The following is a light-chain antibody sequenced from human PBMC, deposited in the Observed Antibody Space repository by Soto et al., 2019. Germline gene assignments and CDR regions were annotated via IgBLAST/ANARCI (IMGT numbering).Light chain of an antibody. CDR1: QSLLYSSNGKSY. J-gene: IGKJ1*01. CDR2: WAS. CDR3: QQYYSIPST. Sequence: DIVMTQFPDSLAVSLGERATINCKSSQSLLYSSNGKSYLAWYQQKAGQPPKLLISWASTRESGVPDRFSGGGSGTDFTLTISSLQVEDVAVYSCQQYYSIPSTFGQGTKVEV. V-gene: IGKV4-1*01.